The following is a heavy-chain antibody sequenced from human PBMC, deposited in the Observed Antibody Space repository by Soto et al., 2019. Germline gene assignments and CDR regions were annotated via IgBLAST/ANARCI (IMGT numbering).Heavy chain of an antibody. CDR1: GYTFTSYA. Sequence: ASVKVSCKASGYTFTSYAMHWVRQAPGQRLEWMGWINAGNGIANYAQKFQGRVTITADKSTSTAYMELSSLRSEDTAVYYCARVHKAYSSGWFPSQAFDYWGQGTLVTVSS. V-gene: IGHV1-3*01. D-gene: IGHD6-19*01. CDR2: INAGNGIA. J-gene: IGHJ4*02. CDR3: ARVHKAYSSGWFPSQAFDY.